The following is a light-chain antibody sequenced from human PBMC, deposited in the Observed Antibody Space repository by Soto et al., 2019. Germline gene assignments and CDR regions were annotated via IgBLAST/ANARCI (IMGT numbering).Light chain of an antibody. Sequence: QSALTQPASVSGSPGQSITISCNGTSSDVGSYTLVSWYQQHPGKAPKLMIYEGSKRPSGVSNRFSGSKSGNTASLTISGLQAEDEADYYCCSYAGSSTSVVFGGGTQLTVL. CDR2: EGS. CDR3: CSYAGSSTSVV. V-gene: IGLV2-23*01. J-gene: IGLJ2*01. CDR1: SSDVGSYTL.